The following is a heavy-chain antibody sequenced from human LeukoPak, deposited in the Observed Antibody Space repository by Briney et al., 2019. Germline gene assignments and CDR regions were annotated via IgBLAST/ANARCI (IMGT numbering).Heavy chain of an antibody. V-gene: IGHV4-34*01. CDR3: ARGGRKRYFDWFNFRFDP. D-gene: IGHD3-9*01. J-gene: IGHJ5*02. CDR2: INHSGST. Sequence: PSETLSLTCAVYGGSFSGYYWSWIRQPPGKGLEWIGEINHSGSTNYNPSLKSRVTISVDTSKNQFSLKLSSVTAADTAVYYCARGGRKRYFDWFNFRFDPWGQGTLVTVSS. CDR1: GGSFSGYY.